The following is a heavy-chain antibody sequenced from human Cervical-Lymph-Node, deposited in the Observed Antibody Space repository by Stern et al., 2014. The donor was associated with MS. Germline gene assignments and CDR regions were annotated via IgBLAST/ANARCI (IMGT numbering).Heavy chain of an antibody. Sequence: QVQLVQSGAEVKKPGASVRLSCKASGYSFTSYYIHWVRQAPGQGLEWMGMISPSGGATRYTQNFQGGIAMTRDTSTNTVYMELSSLRSEDTAVYYCVRVGGVFGVGSPWGQGTLVTVSP. CDR1: GYSFTSYY. D-gene: IGHD3-3*01. V-gene: IGHV1-46*03. CDR3: VRVGGVFGVGSP. J-gene: IGHJ5*02. CDR2: ISPSGGAT.